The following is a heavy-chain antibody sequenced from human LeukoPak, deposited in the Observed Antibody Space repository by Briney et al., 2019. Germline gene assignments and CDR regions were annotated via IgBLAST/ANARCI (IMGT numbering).Heavy chain of an antibody. V-gene: IGHV1-69*05. CDR1: GGTFSSYA. J-gene: IGHJ4*02. CDR2: IIPIFGTA. CDR3: ARDWAALTYCGGDCYGGYFDY. Sequence: SVKVSCKASGGTFSSYAISWVRQAPGQGLEWMGRIIPIFGTANYAQKFQGRVTITTDESTSTAYMELSSLRSEDTAVYYRARDWAALTYCGGDCYGGYFDYWGQGTLVTVSS. D-gene: IGHD2-21*02.